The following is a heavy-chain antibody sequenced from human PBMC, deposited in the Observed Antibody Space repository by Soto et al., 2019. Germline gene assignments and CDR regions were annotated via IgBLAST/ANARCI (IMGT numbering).Heavy chain of an antibody. V-gene: IGHV2-70*04. CDR2: IDWDDDK. D-gene: IGHD2-2*01. Sequence: ESGPTLVNPTQTLTLTCTFSGFSLNTRGMRVSWIRQPPGKALEWLARIDWDDDKFYSTSLKTMLTISKDTSKNHVVLTMTNMDPVATPIYFGARSYFFNNSTPRLFAHGGQGPL. CDR3: ARSYFFNNSTPRLFAH. J-gene: IGHJ4*02. CDR1: GFSLNTRGMR.